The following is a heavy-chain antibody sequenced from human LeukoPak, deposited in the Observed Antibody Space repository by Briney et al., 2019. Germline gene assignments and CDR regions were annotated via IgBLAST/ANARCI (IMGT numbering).Heavy chain of an antibody. CDR2: ISYDGSNK. V-gene: IGHV3-30*18. CDR1: GFTISSYG. CDR3: AQGGYCSSTSCSMRVDY. D-gene: IGHD2-2*01. Sequence: GGSLRLSCAASGFTISSYGMHWVRQAPGKGLEWVAVISYDGSNKYYADSVKGRFTISRDNSKNTLYLQMNSLRAEDTAVYYCAQGGYCSSTSCSMRVDYWGQRTLVTVSS. J-gene: IGHJ4*02.